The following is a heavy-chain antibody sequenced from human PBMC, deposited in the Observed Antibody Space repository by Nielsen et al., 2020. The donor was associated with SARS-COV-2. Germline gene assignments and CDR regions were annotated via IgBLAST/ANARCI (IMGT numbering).Heavy chain of an antibody. D-gene: IGHD2-15*01. Sequence: GESLKISCAASGFTFSSYAMSWVRQAPGKGLEWVSAISGSGGSTYYADSVKGRFTISRDNSKNTLYLQMNSLRAEDTAVYYCAKDGVVAATDYYGMDVRGQGTTVTVSS. CDR2: ISGSGGST. J-gene: IGHJ6*02. CDR1: GFTFSSYA. CDR3: AKDGVVAATDYYGMDV. V-gene: IGHV3-23*01.